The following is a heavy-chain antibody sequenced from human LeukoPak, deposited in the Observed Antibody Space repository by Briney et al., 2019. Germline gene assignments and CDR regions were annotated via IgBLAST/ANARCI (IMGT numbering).Heavy chain of an antibody. Sequence: GFLRLSCAASGFTFSSYSMNWVRQAPGKGLEWVSSISSSSSYIYYADSVKGRFTISRDNAKNSLYLQMNSLRAEDTAVYYCARGTYYDILTGLIDYWGQGTLVTVSS. D-gene: IGHD3-9*01. CDR2: ISSSSSYI. J-gene: IGHJ4*02. CDR3: ARGTYYDILTGLIDY. V-gene: IGHV3-21*01. CDR1: GFTFSSYS.